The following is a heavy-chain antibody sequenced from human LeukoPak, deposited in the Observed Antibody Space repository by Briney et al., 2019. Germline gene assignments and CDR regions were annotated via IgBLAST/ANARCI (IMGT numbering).Heavy chain of an antibody. V-gene: IGHV4-34*01. CDR3: ATSRYKYSSGWYYFDY. CDR1: GGSFSGYY. Sequence: SETLSLTCAVYGGSFSGYYWSWIRQPPGKGLEWIGEINHSGSTNYNPSLKSRVTISVDTSKNQFSLKLSSVTAADTAVYYCATSRYKYSSGWYYFDYWGQGTLVTVSS. D-gene: IGHD6-19*01. J-gene: IGHJ4*02. CDR2: INHSGST.